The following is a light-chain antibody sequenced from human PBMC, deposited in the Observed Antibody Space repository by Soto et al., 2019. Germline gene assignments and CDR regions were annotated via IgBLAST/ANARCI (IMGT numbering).Light chain of an antibody. V-gene: IGKV3-11*01. Sequence: EVILTQSPGTLSLSPGDRATLSCRASQSVSSYLAWYQQKPGQAPRLLIYDVSNRATAIPARFTGSGSGTDFTLTISSLDPEDFAVYFCQQRSEWPLCTFGQGTKLEIK. J-gene: IGKJ2*02. CDR3: QQRSEWPLCT. CDR2: DVS. CDR1: QSVSSY.